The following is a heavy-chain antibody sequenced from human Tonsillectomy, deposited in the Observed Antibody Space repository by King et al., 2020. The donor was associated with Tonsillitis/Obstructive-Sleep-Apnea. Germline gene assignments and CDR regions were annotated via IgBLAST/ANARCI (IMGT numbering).Heavy chain of an antibody. CDR3: ARQDIVGAYFDY. V-gene: IGHV4-39*01. CDR2: IYYSGST. D-gene: IGHD1-26*01. CDR1: GGSISSSSYY. Sequence: LQLQESGPGLVKPSETLSLTCTVSGGSISSSSYYWGWIRQPPGKGLEWIGSIYYSGSTYYNPSLKSRVTISVDTSKNQFSLKLRSVTAADTAVYYCARQDIVGAYFDYWGQGTLVTVSS. J-gene: IGHJ4*02.